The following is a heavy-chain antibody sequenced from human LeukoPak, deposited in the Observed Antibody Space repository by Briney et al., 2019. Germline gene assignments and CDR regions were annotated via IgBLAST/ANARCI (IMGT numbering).Heavy chain of an antibody. V-gene: IGHV3-33*06. CDR1: GFTFSSYG. D-gene: IGHD1-26*01. CDR3: AKGLGWELDAFDI. Sequence: PGRSLRLSCAASGFTFSSYGMHWVRQAPGKGLEWVAVIWYDGGNKYYADSVKGRFTISRDNSKNTLYLQMNSLRAEDTAVYYCAKGLGWELDAFDIWGQGTMVTVSS. J-gene: IGHJ3*02. CDR2: IWYDGGNK.